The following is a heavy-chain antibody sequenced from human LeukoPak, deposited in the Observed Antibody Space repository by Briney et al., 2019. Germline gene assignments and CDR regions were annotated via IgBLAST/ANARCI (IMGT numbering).Heavy chain of an antibody. CDR3: ATVNSYGNY. CDR2: INHSGST. Sequence: SETLSLTCAVYGESFSGYYWSWIRQPPGKGLEWIGEINHSGSTNYNPSLKSRVTISVDTSKNQFSLKLSSVTAADTAVYYCATVNSYGNYWGQGTLVTVSS. D-gene: IGHD5-18*01. CDR1: GESFSGYY. V-gene: IGHV4-34*01. J-gene: IGHJ4*02.